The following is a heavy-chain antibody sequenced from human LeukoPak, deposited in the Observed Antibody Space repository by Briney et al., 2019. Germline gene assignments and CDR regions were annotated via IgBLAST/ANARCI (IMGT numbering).Heavy chain of an antibody. Sequence: SETLSLTCTVSGGSISSYYWSWIRQPPGKGLEWIGYIYYSGSTNYNPSLKSRVTISVDTSKNQFSLKLSSVTAADTAVYYCARVRQLGYVDYWGQGTLVTVSS. D-gene: IGHD6-6*01. J-gene: IGHJ4*02. V-gene: IGHV4-59*01. CDR2: IYYSGST. CDR3: ARVRQLGYVDY. CDR1: GGSISSYY.